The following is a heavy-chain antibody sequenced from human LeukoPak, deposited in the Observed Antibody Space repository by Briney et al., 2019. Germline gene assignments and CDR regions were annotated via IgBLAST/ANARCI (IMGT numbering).Heavy chain of an antibody. D-gene: IGHD2-8*01. V-gene: IGHV1-2*02. Sequence: ASVKVSRKASGYTFTGYYMHWVRQAPGQGLEWMGWINPNSGGTNYAQKFQGRVTMTRDTSISTAYMELSRLRSDDTAVYYCARGGNIVLMVYAAFDYWGQRTLVTVSS. J-gene: IGHJ4*02. CDR3: ARGGNIVLMVYAAFDY. CDR1: GYTFTGYY. CDR2: INPNSGGT.